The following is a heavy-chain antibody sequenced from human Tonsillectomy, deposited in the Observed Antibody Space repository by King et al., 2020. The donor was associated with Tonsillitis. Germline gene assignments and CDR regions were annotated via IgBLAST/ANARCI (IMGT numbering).Heavy chain of an antibody. J-gene: IGHJ4*02. CDR1: GYSISSGYF. CDR2: IYHTGST. V-gene: IGHV4-38-2*01. Sequence: QLQESGPGLVKPSETLSLTCAVSGYSISSGYFWGWIRQPPGKGLEWIGHIYHTGSTFYNPSLKARVTISVDTSKNQFSLKVTSVTAADTAVYYCARLTRSTPFDDWGQGTLVTVPS. CDR3: ARLTRSTPFDD.